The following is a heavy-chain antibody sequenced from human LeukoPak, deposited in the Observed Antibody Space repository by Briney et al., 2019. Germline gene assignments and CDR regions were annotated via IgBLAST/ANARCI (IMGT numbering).Heavy chain of an antibody. V-gene: IGHV4-59*08. D-gene: IGHD2-2*01. Sequence: SETLSLTRTVSGGSISSYYSSWIRQPPGKGLEWIGYIYYSGSTNYNPSLKSRVTISVDTSKNQFSLKLSSVTAADTAVYYCARYIVVVAYFDYWGQGTLVTVSS. CDR3: ARYIVVVAYFDY. CDR2: IYYSGST. J-gene: IGHJ4*02. CDR1: GGSISSYY.